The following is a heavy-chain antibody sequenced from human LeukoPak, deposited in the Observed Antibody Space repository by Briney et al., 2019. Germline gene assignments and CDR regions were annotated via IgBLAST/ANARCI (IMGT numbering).Heavy chain of an antibody. CDR2: IYPGDSDT. V-gene: IGHV5-51*01. D-gene: IGHD1-14*01. J-gene: IGHJ4*02. Sequence: GASVKVSCKASGYRFTSYWIGWVRQMPGKGLEWMGIIYPGDSDTRYSPSFQGQVTISADKSISTAYLQWSSLKASDTAMYYCARSSGAYQNIDYWGQGTLVTVSS. CDR3: ARSSGAYQNIDY. CDR1: GYRFTSYW.